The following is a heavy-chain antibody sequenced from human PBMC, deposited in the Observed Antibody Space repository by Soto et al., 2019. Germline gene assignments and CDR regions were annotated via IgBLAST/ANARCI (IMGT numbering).Heavy chain of an antibody. J-gene: IGHJ6*02. CDR3: ARHAQSHEAAAGTGNAGNYYYYYGMDV. V-gene: IGHV5-51*01. CDR1: GYSFTSYW. Sequence: EVQLVQSGAEVKKPGESLKISCKGSGYSFTSYWIGWVRQMPGKGLEWMGIIYPGDSDTRYSPSFQGQVTISADKSISTAYLQWSSLKASDTAMYYCARHAQSHEAAAGTGNAGNYYYYYGMDVWGQGTTVTVSS. CDR2: IYPGDSDT. D-gene: IGHD6-13*01.